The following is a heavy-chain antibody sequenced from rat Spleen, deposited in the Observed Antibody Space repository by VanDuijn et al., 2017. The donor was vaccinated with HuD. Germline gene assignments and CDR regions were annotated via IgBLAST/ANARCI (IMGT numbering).Heavy chain of an antibody. Sequence: QVQLKESGPGLVQPSQTLSLTCTVSGLSLTSNTVSWIRQPPGKGLEWMGVIWGHGGTDYNSAIKSRLPINRDTSRSQVFLKLNGLQTEDTAMYFCARGSVFFDYWGQGVVVTVSS. CDR1: GLSLTSNT. CDR3: ARGSVFFDY. CDR2: IWGHGGT. J-gene: IGHJ2*01. V-gene: IGHV2-47*01.